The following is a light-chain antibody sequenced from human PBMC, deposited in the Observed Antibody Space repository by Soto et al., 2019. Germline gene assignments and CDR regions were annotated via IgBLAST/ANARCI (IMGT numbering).Light chain of an antibody. CDR1: QSVNIY. J-gene: IGKJ4*01. Sequence: EIVMTQSPATLSVSPGERATLSCRASQSVNIYLAWYQQKPGQAPRLLIFGASSMATGIPARFSGSGSGTEFNLTISSPQSEDFAVYFCQQYDDWLRLTFGGGTKVEIK. V-gene: IGKV3D-15*01. CDR2: GAS. CDR3: QQYDDWLRLT.